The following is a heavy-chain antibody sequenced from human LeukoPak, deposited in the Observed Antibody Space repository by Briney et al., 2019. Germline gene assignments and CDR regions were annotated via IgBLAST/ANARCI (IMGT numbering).Heavy chain of an antibody. CDR2: IIPIFGTA. CDR3: ARVGCSSTSCLDY. D-gene: IGHD2-2*01. Sequence: ASVKVSCKASGGTFSSYAISWVRQAPGQGLEWMGGIIPIFGTANYAQKFQGRVTITADESTSTAYMELRSLRSDDTAVYYCARVGCSSTSCLDYWGQGTLVTVSS. J-gene: IGHJ4*02. CDR1: GGTFSSYA. V-gene: IGHV1-69*13.